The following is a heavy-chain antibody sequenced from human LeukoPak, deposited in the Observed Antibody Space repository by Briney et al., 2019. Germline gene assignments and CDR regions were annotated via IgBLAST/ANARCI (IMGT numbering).Heavy chain of an antibody. V-gene: IGHV4-59*01. Sequence: SETLSLTCTVSGGSISSYYWSWIRQPPGKGLEWVGYIYYSGSTNYNPSLKSRVTISVDTSKNQFSLKLSSVTAADTAVYYCARDLKRDDFWSGYPPYYYYYMDVWGKGTTVTVSS. D-gene: IGHD3-3*01. CDR3: ARDLKRDDFWSGYPPYYYYYMDV. CDR1: GGSISSYY. CDR2: IYYSGST. J-gene: IGHJ6*03.